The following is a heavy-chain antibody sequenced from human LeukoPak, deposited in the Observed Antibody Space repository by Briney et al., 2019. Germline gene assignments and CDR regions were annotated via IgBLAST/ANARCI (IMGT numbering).Heavy chain of an antibody. J-gene: IGHJ6*03. V-gene: IGHV4-39*01. Sequence: SETLSLTCTVSAGSISSSNYYWGWIRQPPGKGLEWIGSIYYSGRTYYNPSLKSRVTISVDTSKKQFSLKLSSVTAADTAVYYCARLTKNDSGTYRFGKKKRGYMDVWGKGTTVTISS. CDR3: ARLTKNDSGTYRFGKKKRGYMDV. CDR2: IYYSGRT. CDR1: AGSISSSNYY. D-gene: IGHD3-10*01.